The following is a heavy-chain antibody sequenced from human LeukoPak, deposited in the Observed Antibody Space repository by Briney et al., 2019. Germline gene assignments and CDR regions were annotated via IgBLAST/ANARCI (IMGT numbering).Heavy chain of an antibody. D-gene: IGHD1-26*01. J-gene: IGHJ2*01. CDR3: ARVAIVGATFRYWYFDL. V-gene: IGHV4-61*01. Sequence: SETLSLTCTVSGGSFSSNSYYWSWIRQPPGKGLEWIGYIYYSGSTNYNPSLKSRVTISVDTSKNQFSLRLSSVTAADTAVYYCARVAIVGATFRYWYFDLWGRGTLVTVSS. CDR2: IYYSGST. CDR1: GGSFSSNSYY.